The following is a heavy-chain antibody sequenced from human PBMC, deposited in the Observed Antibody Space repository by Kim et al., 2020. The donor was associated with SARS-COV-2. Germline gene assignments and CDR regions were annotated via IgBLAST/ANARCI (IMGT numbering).Heavy chain of an antibody. Sequence: GSTYYNPSLKSRVTISVDTSKNQFSLKRSSVTAADTAVYYCARLRQLVSFWGQGTLVTVSS. CDR2: GST. V-gene: IGHV4-39*01. J-gene: IGHJ4*02. D-gene: IGHD6-13*01. CDR3: ARLRQLVSF.